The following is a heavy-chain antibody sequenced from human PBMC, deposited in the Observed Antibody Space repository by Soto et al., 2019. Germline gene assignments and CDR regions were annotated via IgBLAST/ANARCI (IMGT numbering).Heavy chain of an antibody. J-gene: IGHJ4*02. CDR3: ARGYYSGSNPSSFDY. CDR1: GGTFSSYT. CDR2: ITPTLNIA. D-gene: IGHD1-26*01. V-gene: IGHV1-69*01. Sequence: QLQLVQSGAEVREPGSSVKVSCKASGGTFSSYTVIWVRQAPGQGLEWMGGITPTLNIAKYAEKFQGRVTITADESTSTVNMHLSSLRSEDTDVYFCARGYYSGSNPSSFDYWGQGTLVAVSS.